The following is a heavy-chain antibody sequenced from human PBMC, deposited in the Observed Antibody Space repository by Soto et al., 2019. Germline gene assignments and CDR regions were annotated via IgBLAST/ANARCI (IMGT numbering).Heavy chain of an antibody. CDR2: VFHSGSA. J-gene: IGHJ4*02. Sequence: QLQLQESGPGPVKPSGTLSLTCGVSGGSLSTPVWWSWVRLPPGKGLEWIGEVFHSGSANYNPSLQSRVTISLDKSTNQFSLRLSSVTAADTAVYYCARKAWTRLDYWGQGALVTVSS. CDR1: GGSLSTPVW. V-gene: IGHV4-4*02. CDR3: ARKAWTRLDY. D-gene: IGHD1-1*01.